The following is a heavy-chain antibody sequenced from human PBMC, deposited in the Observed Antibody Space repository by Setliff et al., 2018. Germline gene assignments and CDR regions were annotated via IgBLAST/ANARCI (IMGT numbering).Heavy chain of an antibody. D-gene: IGHD3-3*01. CDR3: ARRETYYNFWSGYGYGMDV. CDR2: IYYSGST. J-gene: IGHJ6*02. Sequence: SETLSLTCAVYGGSFSGYYWSWIRQPPGKGLEWIGYIYYSGSTNYNPSLKSRVTISVDTSKNQFSLKLSSVTAADTAVYYCARRETYYNFWSGYGYGMDVWGQGTTVTVSS. CDR1: GGSFSGYY. V-gene: IGHV4-34*11.